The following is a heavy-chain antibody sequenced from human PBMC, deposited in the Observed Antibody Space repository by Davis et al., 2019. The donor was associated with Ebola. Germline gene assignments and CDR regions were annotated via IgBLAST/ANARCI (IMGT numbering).Heavy chain of an antibody. V-gene: IGHV3-53*01. CDR2: FYVGGAT. CDR1: GFTFSTYV. D-gene: IGHD6-13*01. Sequence: GGSLRLSCAASGFTFSTYVIFWVRQAPGKGLEWVSVFYVGGATYYADSVRGRFTISRDNSKNTLYLQMNSLRAEDTAVYYCARYAAAAYRYFYGMDVWGKGTTVTVSS. CDR3: ARYAAAAYRYFYGMDV. J-gene: IGHJ6*04.